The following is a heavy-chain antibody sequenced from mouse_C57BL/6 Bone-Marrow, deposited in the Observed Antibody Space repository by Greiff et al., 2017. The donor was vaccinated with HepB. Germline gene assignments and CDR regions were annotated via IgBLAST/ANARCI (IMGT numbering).Heavy chain of an antibody. V-gene: IGHV7-3*01. CDR1: GFTFTDYY. CDR3: ARYGPLYGSTPYYFDY. J-gene: IGHJ2*01. Sequence: EVKLVESGGGLVQPGGSLSLSCAASGFTFTDYYMSWVRQPPGKALEWLGFIRNKANGYTTEYSASVKGRFTISRDNSQSILYLQMNALRAEDSATYYCARYGPLYGSTPYYFDYWGQGTTLTVSS. D-gene: IGHD1-1*01. CDR2: IRNKANGYTT.